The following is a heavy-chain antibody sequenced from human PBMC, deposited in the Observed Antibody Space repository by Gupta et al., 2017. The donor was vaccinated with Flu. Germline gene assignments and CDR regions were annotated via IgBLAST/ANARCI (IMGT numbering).Heavy chain of an antibody. CDR2: LKSEADGGTA. Sequence: EVQLVESGGDWVKPGGSLRLSCAASGFSFSSAYMNWVRQAPGKGLEWVGRLKSEADGGTADYAPPVKGRFTISRDDSKNTLWLQMNSLRTEDTAVYFCTTDSSGGITFDIWGQGAPVIVST. CDR3: TTDSSGGITFDI. D-gene: IGHD3-10*01. J-gene: IGHJ3*02. V-gene: IGHV3-15*01. CDR1: GFSFSSAY.